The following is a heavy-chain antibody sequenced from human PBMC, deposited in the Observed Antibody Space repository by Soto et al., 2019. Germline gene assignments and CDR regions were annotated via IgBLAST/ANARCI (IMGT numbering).Heavy chain of an antibody. D-gene: IGHD2-15*01. CDR3: AKDIGPSPRSPFDY. CDR1: GFAFGGYA. V-gene: IGHV3-23*01. Sequence: GGSVRLCCAASGFAFGGYAMSWVRQAPGKGLEWVSAISGSGGSICYADAVKGRFTISRDNAKNSLYLQMNSLRAEDTALYYCAKDIGPSPRSPFDYWGQGTLVTVSS. J-gene: IGHJ4*02. CDR2: ISGSGGSI.